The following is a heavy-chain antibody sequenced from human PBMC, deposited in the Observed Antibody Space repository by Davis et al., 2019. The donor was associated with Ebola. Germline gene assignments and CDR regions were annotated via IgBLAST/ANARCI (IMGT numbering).Heavy chain of an antibody. CDR3: ARDKIEGRWELLTRWYFDL. CDR1: GYTFTGYY. V-gene: IGHV1-2*02. Sequence: ASVKVSCKASGYTFTGYYMHWVRQAPGQGLEWMGWINPNSGGTNYAQKFQGRVTMTRDTSISTAYMELSRLRSDDTAVYYCARDKIEGRWELLTRWYFDLWGRGTLVTVSS. CDR2: INPNSGGT. D-gene: IGHD1-26*01. J-gene: IGHJ2*01.